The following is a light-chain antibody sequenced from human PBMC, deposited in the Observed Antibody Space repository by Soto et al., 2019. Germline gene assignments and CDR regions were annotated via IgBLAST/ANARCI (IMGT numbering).Light chain of an antibody. J-gene: IGLJ2*01. CDR3: QSSSSSLSTVV. V-gene: IGLV1-40*01. CDR2: GNF. Sequence: QSVLTQPPSVSGAPGQRVTISCAGSGSNIGASYDVPWYQQLPGTAPQLLIYGNFNRPSGVPDRFSGSKSGTSASLAITGLQAEDDADDYFQSSSSSLSTVVFGGGTQLTVL. CDR1: GSNIGASYD.